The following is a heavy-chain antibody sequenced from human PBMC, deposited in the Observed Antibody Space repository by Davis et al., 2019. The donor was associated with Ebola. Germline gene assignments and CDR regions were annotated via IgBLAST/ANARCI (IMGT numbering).Heavy chain of an antibody. V-gene: IGHV3-30*18. D-gene: IGHD3-3*01. Sequence: GGSLRLSCAASGFTFSSYGMHWVRQAPGKGLEWVAVISYDGSNKYYADSVKGRFTISRDNSKNTLYLQMNSLRAEDTAVYYCAKSPQGYYDFWSGYYYYYGMDVWGQGTTVTVSS. J-gene: IGHJ6*02. CDR1: GFTFSSYG. CDR2: ISYDGSNK. CDR3: AKSPQGYYDFWSGYYYYYGMDV.